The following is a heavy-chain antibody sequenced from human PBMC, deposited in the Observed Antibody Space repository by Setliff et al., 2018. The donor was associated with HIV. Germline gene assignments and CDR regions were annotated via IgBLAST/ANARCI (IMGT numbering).Heavy chain of an antibody. D-gene: IGHD6-13*01. CDR1: GYILSESS. Sequence: SCKVSGYILSESSVHWLRRAPGRGLEWVANIKQDGSDMHYIESVKGRFTIFRDNAKNSVFLQMNSLRAEDTGVYYCATQTGFYNSHWYDYWGQGTMVTVSS. J-gene: IGHJ4*02. V-gene: IGHV3-7*01. CDR2: IKQDGSDM. CDR3: ATQTGFYNSHWYDY.